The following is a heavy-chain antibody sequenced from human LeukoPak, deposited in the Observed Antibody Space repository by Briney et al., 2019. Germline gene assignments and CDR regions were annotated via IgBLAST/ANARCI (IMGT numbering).Heavy chain of an antibody. J-gene: IGHJ4*02. CDR2: IKSKTDGGTT. Sequence: GGSLRLSCAASGFTFSNAWMSWVRQAPGKGLEWVGRIKSKTDGGTTDYAAPVKGRFTISRDDSKNTLYLQMNSLNTEDTAVYYCTTVSGIAAAGLYYFDYWGQGTLVTVSS. V-gene: IGHV3-15*01. D-gene: IGHD6-13*01. CDR1: GFTFSNAW. CDR3: TTVSGIAAAGLYYFDY.